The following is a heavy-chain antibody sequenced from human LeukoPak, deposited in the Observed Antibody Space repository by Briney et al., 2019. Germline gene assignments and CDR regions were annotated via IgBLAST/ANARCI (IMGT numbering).Heavy chain of an antibody. D-gene: IGHD3-22*01. J-gene: IGHJ4*02. CDR1: GYSISSGYY. CDR3: AKDRAYYSDSSGYYLVRAYDY. CDR2: ISGSGGST. V-gene: IGHV3-23*01. Sequence: ETLSLTCSVSGYSISSGYYWGWVRQAPGKGLEWVSGISGSGGSTFYADSVKGRFTISRDNSKNTLYLQMNSLRAEDTAVYYCAKDRAYYSDSSGYYLVRAYDYWGQGTLVTVSS.